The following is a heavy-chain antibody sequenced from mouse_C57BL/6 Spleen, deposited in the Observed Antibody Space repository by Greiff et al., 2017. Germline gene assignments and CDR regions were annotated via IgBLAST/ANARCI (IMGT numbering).Heavy chain of an antibody. CDR1: GYAFSSSW. CDR3: ARVELLDY. V-gene: IGHV1-82*01. D-gene: IGHD4-1*01. Sequence: VQLQQSGPELVKPGASVKISCKASGYAFSSSWMNWVKQRPGKGLEWIGRIYPGDGDTNSNGKFKGKATLTADKSSSTAYMQLSSLTSEDSAVYFCARVELLDYWGQGTTLTVSS. J-gene: IGHJ2*01. CDR2: IYPGDGDT.